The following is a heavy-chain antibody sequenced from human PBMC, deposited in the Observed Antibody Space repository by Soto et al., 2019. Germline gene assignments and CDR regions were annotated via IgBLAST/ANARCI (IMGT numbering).Heavy chain of an antibody. J-gene: IGHJ4*02. Sequence: EVQLVESGGGLVQPGGSLRLSCAASGFTFSTYWMHWVRQAPGMGLVWVSRINSEGSSTTYADSVKGRFTISRDNAKDTLYLQMNSLRAEDTAVYYCARDTRRDCSGGSCWARHFDYWGQGSLVTVSS. CDR1: GFTFSTYW. D-gene: IGHD2-15*01. CDR3: ARDTRRDCSGGSCWARHFDY. V-gene: IGHV3-74*01. CDR2: INSEGSST.